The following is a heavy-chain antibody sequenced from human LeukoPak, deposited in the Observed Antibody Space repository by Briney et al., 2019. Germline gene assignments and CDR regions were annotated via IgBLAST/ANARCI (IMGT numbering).Heavy chain of an antibody. CDR2: IIPIFGTA. Sequence: ASVKVSCKASGGTFSSYAISWVRQAPGQGLEWMGGIIPIFGTANYAQKLQGRVTMTTDTSTSTAYMELRSLRSDDTAVYYCAREPHCSGGSCYVDYWGQGTLVTVSS. CDR3: AREPHCSGGSCYVDY. CDR1: GGTFSSYA. D-gene: IGHD2-15*01. J-gene: IGHJ4*02. V-gene: IGHV1-69*05.